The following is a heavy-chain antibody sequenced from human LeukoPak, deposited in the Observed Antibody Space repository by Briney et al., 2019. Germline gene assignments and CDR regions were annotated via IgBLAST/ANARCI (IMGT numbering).Heavy chain of an antibody. V-gene: IGHV4-59*08. D-gene: IGHD6-13*01. Sequence: SETLSLTCTVSDGSISNYYWSWIRQPPGKGLEWIGYIHYSGSTNYNPSLKSRVTISVDTSKNQFSLELSSVTAADTAVYYCAKISGYSTSWTPDYWGQGTLVTVSS. CDR1: DGSISNYY. CDR2: IHYSGST. CDR3: AKISGYSTSWTPDY. J-gene: IGHJ4*02.